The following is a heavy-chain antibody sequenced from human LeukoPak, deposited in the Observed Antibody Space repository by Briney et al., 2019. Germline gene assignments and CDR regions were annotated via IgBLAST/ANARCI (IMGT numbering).Heavy chain of an antibody. CDR1: GASINSYY. V-gene: IGHV4-59*01. Sequence: SETLSLTCTVSGASINSYYWRWIRQPPGKGLEWIGYIYYGGRTNYHPSLKSRITMSLDTSKNHLSLKVNSVTAADTAVYYCATIGDFDYWGQGTLVTVSP. J-gene: IGHJ4*02. CDR3: ATIGDFDY. D-gene: IGHD3-10*01. CDR2: IYYGGRT.